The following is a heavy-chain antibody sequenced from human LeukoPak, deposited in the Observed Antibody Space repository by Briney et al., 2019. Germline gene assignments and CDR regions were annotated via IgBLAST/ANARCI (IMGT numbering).Heavy chain of an antibody. Sequence: SETLSLTCAVYGESFSGYYWSWIRQPPGKGLEWIGEINHSGSTNYNPSLKSRVTISVDTSKNQSSLKLSSVTAADTAVYYCARTIAAAGTWDIYYYYYMDVWGKGTTVTVSS. V-gene: IGHV4-34*01. CDR3: ARTIAAAGTWDIYYYYYMDV. J-gene: IGHJ6*03. D-gene: IGHD6-13*01. CDR2: INHSGST. CDR1: GESFSGYY.